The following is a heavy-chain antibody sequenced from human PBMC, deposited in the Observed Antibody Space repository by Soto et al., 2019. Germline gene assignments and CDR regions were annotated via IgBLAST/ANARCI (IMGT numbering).Heavy chain of an antibody. CDR1: GFTFSSYS. CDR2: ISSSSSYI. D-gene: IGHD3-10*01. J-gene: IGHJ4*02. CDR3: ARDRITMVRGVIIKASFDY. Sequence: GGSLRLSCAASGFTFSSYSMNWVRQAPGKGLEWVSSISSSSSYIYYADSVKGRFTISRGNAKNSLYLQMNSLRAEDTAVYYCARDRITMVRGVIIKASFDYWGQGTLVTVSS. V-gene: IGHV3-21*01.